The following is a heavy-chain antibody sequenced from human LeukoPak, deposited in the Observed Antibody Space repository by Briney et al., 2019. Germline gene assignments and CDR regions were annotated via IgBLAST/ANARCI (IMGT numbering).Heavy chain of an antibody. CDR2: ISGSGGST. Sequence: GGSLRLSCAASGFTFSSYAMSWVRQAPGKGLEWVSAISGSGGSTYYADSVKGRFTISRDNSKNTLYLQMNSLRAEDTAVYYCAKDPFGGYSSSSYDYWGQGTLVTVSS. D-gene: IGHD6-6*01. V-gene: IGHV3-23*01. CDR1: GFTFSSYA. J-gene: IGHJ4*02. CDR3: AKDPFGGYSSSSYDY.